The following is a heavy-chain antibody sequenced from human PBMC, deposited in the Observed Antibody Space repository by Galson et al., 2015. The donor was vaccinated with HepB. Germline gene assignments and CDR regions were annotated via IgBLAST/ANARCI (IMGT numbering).Heavy chain of an antibody. CDR1: GFTFDDYA. CDR2: IAWNSGTI. J-gene: IGHJ6*02. Sequence: SLRLSCAASGFTFDDYAMHWVRHAPGKGLEWVSGIAWNSGTIGYADSVKGRFTISRDNAKNSLYLQMNSLRPEDTALYYCAKATTGGYGDYALHYYGMDVWGQGTTVTVSS. V-gene: IGHV3-9*01. CDR3: AKATTGGYGDYALHYYGMDV. D-gene: IGHD4-17*01.